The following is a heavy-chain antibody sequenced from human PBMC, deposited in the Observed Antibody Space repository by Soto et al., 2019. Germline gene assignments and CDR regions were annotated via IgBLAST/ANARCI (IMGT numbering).Heavy chain of an antibody. V-gene: IGHV4-59*13. D-gene: IGHD3-10*01. Sequence: SETLSLTCTVSGSSISSYHWNWIRQPPGKGLEWIGHIYYSGITNYNPSLKSRVTISVDTSKNQFSLKLSSVTAADTAVYYCARGHTQYYYGSGSYYGGNWFDPWGQGTLVTVSS. CDR1: GSSISSYH. CDR2: IYYSGIT. J-gene: IGHJ5*02. CDR3: ARGHTQYYYGSGSYYGGNWFDP.